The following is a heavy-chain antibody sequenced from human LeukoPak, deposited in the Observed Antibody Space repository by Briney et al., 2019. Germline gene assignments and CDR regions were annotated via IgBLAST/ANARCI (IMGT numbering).Heavy chain of an antibody. CDR2: INAGNGNT. Sequence: ALVKVSCKASGYTFTSYAMHWVRQAPGQRLEWMGWINAGNGNTKYSQKFQGRVTITRNTSASTAYMELSSLRSEDTAVYYCAREDWEDYFDYWGQGTLVTVSS. J-gene: IGHJ4*02. CDR3: AREDWEDYFDY. D-gene: IGHD3/OR15-3a*01. V-gene: IGHV1-3*01. CDR1: GYTFTSYA.